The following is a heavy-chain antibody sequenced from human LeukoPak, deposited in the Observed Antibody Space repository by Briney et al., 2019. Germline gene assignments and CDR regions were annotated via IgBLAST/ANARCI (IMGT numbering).Heavy chain of an antibody. CDR3: ARDYQYAFDN. CDR1: GFTFSDYS. V-gene: IGHV3-48*01. Sequence: GGSLRLSCAASGFTFSDYSMNWGRQAPGKGLEWISYIGIDSGTPNYADSVKGRFTISGDKATNSLYLQMHRLRVEDTAVYYCARDYQYAFDNWGQGTLVTVSS. CDR2: IGIDSGTP. J-gene: IGHJ4*02. D-gene: IGHD2-2*01.